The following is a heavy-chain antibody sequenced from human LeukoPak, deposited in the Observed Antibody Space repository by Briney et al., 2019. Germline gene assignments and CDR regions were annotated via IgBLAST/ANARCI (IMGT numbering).Heavy chain of an antibody. Sequence: SETLSLTCTVSGVSISSYYWSWIRQPPGKGLEWIGYIYYSGSTNYNPSLKSRVTISVDTSKNQFSLKLNSVTAADTAVYYCAREATSNSYYYYYGMDVWGQGTTVTVSS. CDR2: IYYSGST. D-gene: IGHD5-12*01. CDR3: AREATSNSYYYYYGMDV. CDR1: GVSISSYY. J-gene: IGHJ6*02. V-gene: IGHV4-59*01.